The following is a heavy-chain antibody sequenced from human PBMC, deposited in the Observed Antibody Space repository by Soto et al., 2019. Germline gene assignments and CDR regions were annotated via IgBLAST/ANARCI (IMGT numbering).Heavy chain of an antibody. CDR3: ATLPRTIERTPAAIWSFDS. CDR1: GYSLSDLS. V-gene: IGHV1-24*01. Sequence: ASVKVSCKVSGYSLSDLSMHWVRQAPGKGLEWMGGLDAEDGETIYAQKLQGRGAMTEDTSTDTAYMELSSLTSEDTAMYYCATLPRTIERTPAAIWSFDSWGQGXLVTVYS. J-gene: IGHJ4*02. D-gene: IGHD2-2*01. CDR2: LDAEDGET.